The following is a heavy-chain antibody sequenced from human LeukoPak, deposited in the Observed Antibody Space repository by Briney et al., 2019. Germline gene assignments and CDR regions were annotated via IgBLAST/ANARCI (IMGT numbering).Heavy chain of an antibody. CDR1: GDTVSSNGVA. J-gene: IGHJ4*02. CDR2: TYYRSKWFN. Sequence: SQTLSLTCALSGDTVSSNGVAWNWIRQSPSRGLEWLVRTYYRSKWFNDYAVSVNSRITISPDISKNQFSLQLNSVTPEDTAVYFCARGAWRSFDYWGQGTLVTVTS. CDR3: ARGAWRSFDY. V-gene: IGHV6-1*01.